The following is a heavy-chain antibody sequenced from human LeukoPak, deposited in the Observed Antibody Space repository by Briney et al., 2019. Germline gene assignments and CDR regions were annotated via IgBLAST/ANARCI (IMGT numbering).Heavy chain of an antibody. J-gene: IGHJ4*02. V-gene: IGHV3-49*04. CDR3: TRDQTPYY. CDR1: GFTFNNAW. Sequence: PGGSLRLSCAASGFTFNNAWMTWVRQAPGKGLEWVGFIASETYGGTAEYAASVKGRFTISRDDSKSIAYLQMNSLKTEDTAVYYCTRDQTPYYWGQGTLVTVSS. CDR2: IASETYGGTA.